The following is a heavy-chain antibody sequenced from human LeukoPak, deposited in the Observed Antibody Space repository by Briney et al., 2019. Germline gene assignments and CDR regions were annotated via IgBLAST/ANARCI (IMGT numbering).Heavy chain of an antibody. Sequence: GEALKISCKGSGYSFTSYWISWGRQMPGKVLEGMGRIGRSDSYTNYSPSFQGHVTISADNYSSTAYLQWSSLKAPETAMSYCARHGRWFGELYPFDYWGQGTLVTVSS. D-gene: IGHD3-10*01. V-gene: IGHV5-10-1*01. CDR2: IGRSDSYT. CDR1: GYSFTSYW. J-gene: IGHJ4*02. CDR3: ARHGRWFGELYPFDY.